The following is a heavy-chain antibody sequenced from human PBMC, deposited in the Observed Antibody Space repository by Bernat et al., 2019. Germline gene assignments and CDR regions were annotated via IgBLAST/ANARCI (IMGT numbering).Heavy chain of an antibody. J-gene: IGHJ4*02. D-gene: IGHD4-17*01. CDR2: INHSGST. Sequence: VQLQQWGAGLLKPSETLSLTCAVYGGSFSGYYWSWIRQPPGKGLEWIGEINHSGSTNYNPSLKSRVTISVDTSKNQFSLKLSSVTAADTAVYYCASSDMTTVTSGDYWGQGTLVTVSS. V-gene: IGHV4-34*01. CDR3: ASSDMTTVTSGDY. CDR1: GGSFSGYY.